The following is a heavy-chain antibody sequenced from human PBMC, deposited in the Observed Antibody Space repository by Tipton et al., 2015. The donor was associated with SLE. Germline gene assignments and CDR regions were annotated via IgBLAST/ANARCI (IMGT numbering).Heavy chain of an antibody. Sequence: SLRLSCAASGFTVSSNYMSWVRQAPGKGLEWVSVIYSGGSTYYADSVKGRFTISRDNSKNTLYLQMNSLRAEDTAVYYCARDRAGGAAAGPLYYFDYWGQGTLVTVSS. CDR3: ARDRAGGAAAGPLYYFDY. V-gene: IGHV3-53*05. CDR1: GFTVSSNY. CDR2: IYSGGST. D-gene: IGHD6-13*01. J-gene: IGHJ4*02.